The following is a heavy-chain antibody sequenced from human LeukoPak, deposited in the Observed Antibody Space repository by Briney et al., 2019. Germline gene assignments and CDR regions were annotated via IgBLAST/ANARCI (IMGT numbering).Heavy chain of an antibody. J-gene: IGHJ4*02. CDR1: GFTVSSNY. CDR3: ARAPTVLVGYCSSSSCQADY. Sequence: GGSLRLSCAASGFTVSSNYMTWVRQAPGKGLEWVSAIDPSSTYIYYADSVKGRFTISRDNAENSLYLQMNSLRVEDTAVYYCARAPTVLVGYCSSSSCQADYWGQGTLVTVSS. D-gene: IGHD2-2*01. V-gene: IGHV3-21*01. CDR2: IDPSSTYI.